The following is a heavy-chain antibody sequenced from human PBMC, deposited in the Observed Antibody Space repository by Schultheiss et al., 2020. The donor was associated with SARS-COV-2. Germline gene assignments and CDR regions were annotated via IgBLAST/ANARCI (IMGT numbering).Heavy chain of an antibody. CDR1: GGTFSSYA. V-gene: IGHV1-46*01. D-gene: IGHD6-13*01. CDR3: AAILIAAADSDY. Sequence: ASVKVSCKASGGTFSSYAISWVRQAPGQGLEWMGIINPSGGSTNYAQKFQERVTITRDMSTSTAYMELSSLRSEDTAVYYCAAILIAAADSDYWGQGTLVTVSS. J-gene: IGHJ4*02. CDR2: INPSGGST.